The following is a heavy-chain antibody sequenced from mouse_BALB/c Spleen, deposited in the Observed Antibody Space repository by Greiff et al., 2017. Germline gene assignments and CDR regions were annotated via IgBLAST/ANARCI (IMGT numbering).Heavy chain of an antibody. D-gene: IGHD1-2*01. CDR3: ARWGITTATENY. Sequence: VQLQQPGAELVKPGASVKLSCKASGYTFTSYWMHWVKQRPGQGLEWIGEINPSNGRTNYNEKFKSKATLTVDKSSSTAYMELARLTSEDSAIYYCARWGITTATENYWGQGTTLTVSS. CDR2: INPSNGRT. J-gene: IGHJ2*01. V-gene: IGHV1S81*02. CDR1: GYTFTSYW.